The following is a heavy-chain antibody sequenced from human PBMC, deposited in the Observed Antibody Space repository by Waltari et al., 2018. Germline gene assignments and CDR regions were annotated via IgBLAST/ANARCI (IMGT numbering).Heavy chain of an antibody. Sequence: EVQLVESGGGLVQPGGSLRPSCAASGFTVSSYEMTWVRQAPGKGLEWVSYISSSGNIIYYADSVKGRFTISRDNAKNSLYLQMNSLRAEDTAAYYCAAGRSGSYSQIDYWGQGTLVTVSS. CDR2: ISSSGNII. CDR1: GFTVSSYE. V-gene: IGHV3-48*03. J-gene: IGHJ4*02. CDR3: AAGRSGSYSQIDY. D-gene: IGHD3-10*01.